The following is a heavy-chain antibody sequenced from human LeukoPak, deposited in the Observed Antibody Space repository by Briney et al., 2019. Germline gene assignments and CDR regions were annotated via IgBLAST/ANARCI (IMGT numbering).Heavy chain of an antibody. V-gene: IGHV4-34*01. CDR1: GGSFSGYY. CDR3: ARGSGYGDWFDP. J-gene: IGHJ5*02. Sequence: PSETLSLTCAVYGGSFSGYYWSWTRQPPGKGLEWIGEINHSGSTNYNPSLKSRVTISVDTSKNQFSLKLSSVTAADTAVYYCARGSGYGDWFDPWGQGTLVTVSS. CDR2: INHSGST. D-gene: IGHD5-12*01.